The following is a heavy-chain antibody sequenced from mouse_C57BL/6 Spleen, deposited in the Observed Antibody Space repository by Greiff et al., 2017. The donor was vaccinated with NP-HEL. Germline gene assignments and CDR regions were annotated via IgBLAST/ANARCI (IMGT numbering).Heavy chain of an antibody. CDR3: ARKGVRGYAMDY. J-gene: IGHJ4*01. D-gene: IGHD2-2*01. CDR2: INPNNGGT. Sequence: VQLQQSGPELVKPGASVKISCKASGYTFTDYYMNWVKQSHGKSLEWIGDINPNNGGTSYNQKFKGKATLTVDKSSSTAYMELRSLTSEDSAVYYCARKGVRGYAMDYWGQGTSVTVSS. V-gene: IGHV1-26*01. CDR1: GYTFTDYY.